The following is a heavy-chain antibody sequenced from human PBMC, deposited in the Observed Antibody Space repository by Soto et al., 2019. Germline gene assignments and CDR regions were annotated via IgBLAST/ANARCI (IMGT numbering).Heavy chain of an antibody. CDR3: ATDSPYYDSSGYYPGEKSFDY. CDR2: ISYDGSNK. CDR1: RFTFSTYA. Sequence: QLQLVESGGGVVQPGRSLRLSCAASRFTFSTYAMHWVRQAPGKGLEWVAIISYDGSNKYYADSVKGRFTISRDNSKNTLYLQMNSLRADDTAVYYCATDSPYYDSSGYYPGEKSFDYWGQGTLVTVSS. D-gene: IGHD3-22*01. V-gene: IGHV3-30-3*01. J-gene: IGHJ4*02.